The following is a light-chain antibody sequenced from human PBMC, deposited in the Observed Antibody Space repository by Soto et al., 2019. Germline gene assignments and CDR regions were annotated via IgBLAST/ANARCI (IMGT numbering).Light chain of an antibody. Sequence: DIVMTQSPDSLAVSLGERATINCKSSQSVLYNSNNKNYLAWYQQKPGQPPKLLIYLASTRESGVPDRFSGSGSGTDFTLTISSLQAEDGAVYYCQQYYNTPFFTFGPGTKVEIK. J-gene: IGKJ3*01. CDR2: LAS. V-gene: IGKV4-1*01. CDR3: QQYYNTPFFT. CDR1: QSVLYNSNNKNY.